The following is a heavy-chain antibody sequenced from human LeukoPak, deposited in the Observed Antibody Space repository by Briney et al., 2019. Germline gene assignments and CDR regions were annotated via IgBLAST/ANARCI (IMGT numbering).Heavy chain of an antibody. CDR1: GYTFSIYG. D-gene: IGHD1-7*01. V-gene: IGHV1-18*01. CDR3: ARAGIITGTERYFDY. Sequence: ASVRVSCTASGYTFSIYGFSWVRQAPGQGLEWMGWISAYNGNTNYAQKFQGRVTMTTDTSTSTAHMELRSLRSDDTAVYYCARAGIITGTERYFDYWGQGTLVTVSS. J-gene: IGHJ4*02. CDR2: ISAYNGNT.